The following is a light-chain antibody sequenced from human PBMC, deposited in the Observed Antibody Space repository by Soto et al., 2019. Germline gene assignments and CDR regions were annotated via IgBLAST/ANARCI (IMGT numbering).Light chain of an antibody. CDR2: DTS. V-gene: IGKV3-11*01. J-gene: IGKJ2*01. CDR3: QQRGA. CDR1: QSISG. Sequence: EVVLTQSPATLSLSPGERATLSCRSSQSISGLAWYQQKPGQAPRLLIYDTSNRATDIPARFSGSGSGTDFTLTISSLEPEDFAVYYCQQRGAFGQRTKVEIK.